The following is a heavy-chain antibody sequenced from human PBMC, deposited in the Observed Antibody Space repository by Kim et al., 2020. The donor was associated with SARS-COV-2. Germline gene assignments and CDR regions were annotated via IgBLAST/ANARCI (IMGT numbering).Heavy chain of an antibody. V-gene: IGHV1-18*01. Sequence: GNTNYAQKLQGRVTMTTDTSTSTAYMELRSLRSDDTAVYYCAREAGAFDYWGQGTLVTVSS. CDR2: GNT. CDR3: AREAGAFDY. D-gene: IGHD1-26*01. J-gene: IGHJ4*02.